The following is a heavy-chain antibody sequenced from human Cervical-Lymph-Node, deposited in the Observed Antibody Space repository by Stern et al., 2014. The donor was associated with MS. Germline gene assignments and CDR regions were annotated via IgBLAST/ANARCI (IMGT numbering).Heavy chain of an antibody. CDR1: GFSLNTSGVG. CDR3: AHSLGSILGP. Sequence: QVTLKESGPTLVKPTQTLTLTCTFSGFSLNTSGVGVGWIRQPPGKALEWLAINYWDDDNRYSPSLKSRLTITKDTSKNRVVLTVTNMDPVDTGTYYCAHSLGSILGPWGQGTLVTVSS. CDR2: NYWDDDN. J-gene: IGHJ5*02. V-gene: IGHV2-5*02. D-gene: IGHD2-21*01.